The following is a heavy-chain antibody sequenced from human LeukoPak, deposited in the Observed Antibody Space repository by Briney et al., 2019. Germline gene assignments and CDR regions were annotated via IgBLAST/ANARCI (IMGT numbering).Heavy chain of an antibody. CDR1: GGSFSGYY. D-gene: IGHD3-10*01. Sequence: SETLSLTCAVYGGSFSGYYWSWIRQPPGKGLGWMGEINIRESTNYNPSLKSRVTISVDTSKNQFSLKLSSVSAADTAVYYCARRGPPRTLLRGVKSGWFDPWGQGTLVTVSS. V-gene: IGHV4-34*01. CDR3: ARRGPPRTLLRGVKSGWFDP. CDR2: INIREST. J-gene: IGHJ5*02.